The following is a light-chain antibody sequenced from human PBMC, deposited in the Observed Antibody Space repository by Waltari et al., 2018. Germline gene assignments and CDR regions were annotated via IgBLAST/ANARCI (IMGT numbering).Light chain of an antibody. CDR3: QQYNNWPYT. V-gene: IGKV3-15*01. J-gene: IGKJ2*01. CDR1: ESVGNN. Sequence: IVMTQSPATLSVSPGRRATLSCRASESVGNNFAWYQQKPGQAPRLLIYGASSRATGIPARFGASGSRTEFVLTISSLQSEDSAVYYCQQYNNWPYTFGQGTKLEIK. CDR2: GAS.